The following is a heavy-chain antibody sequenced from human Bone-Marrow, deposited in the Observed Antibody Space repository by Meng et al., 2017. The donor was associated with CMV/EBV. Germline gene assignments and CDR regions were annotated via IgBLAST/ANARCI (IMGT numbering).Heavy chain of an antibody. CDR3: ARDYPTSYDFWSGDYYYYGMDV. CDR1: GYIFSDYY. D-gene: IGHD3-3*01. Sequence: ASVKVSCKASGYIFSDYYMHWVRQAPGQGLEWMGWISPNSGGTNYAQRFQGRVTMTSDTSITTAYMELSRLRSDDTAVYYCARDYPTSYDFWSGDYYYYGMDVWGQGTTVTVSS. CDR2: ISPNSGGT. J-gene: IGHJ6*02. V-gene: IGHV1-2*02.